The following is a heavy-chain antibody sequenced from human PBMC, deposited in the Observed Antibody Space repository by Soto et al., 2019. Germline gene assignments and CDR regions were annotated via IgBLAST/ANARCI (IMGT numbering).Heavy chain of an antibody. J-gene: IGHJ4*02. CDR1: GFTFSSYE. CDR3: ARLLRGTAVFDY. Sequence: GGSLRLSCAASGFTFSSYEMNWVRQAPGKGLEWVSYISSSGSTIYYADSVKGRFTISRDNAKNSLYLQMNSLRAEDTAVYYCARLLRGTAVFDYWRQGTLVTVSS. CDR2: ISSSGSTI. V-gene: IGHV3-48*03. D-gene: IGHD6-19*01.